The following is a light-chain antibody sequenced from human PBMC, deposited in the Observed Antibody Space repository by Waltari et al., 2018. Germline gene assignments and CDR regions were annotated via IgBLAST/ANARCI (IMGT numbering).Light chain of an antibody. CDR1: NIGSRS. CDR3: QVWDRSSDYV. CDR2: DDS. V-gene: IGLV3-21*04. Sequence: SYVLTQPPSVSVAPGKTARITCGGNNIGSRSVHWYQQKPGQAPVLVICDDSDRPSGIPERFSGSNSGNTATLTISRVEAGDEADYYCQVWDRSSDYVFGTGTKVTVL. J-gene: IGLJ1*01.